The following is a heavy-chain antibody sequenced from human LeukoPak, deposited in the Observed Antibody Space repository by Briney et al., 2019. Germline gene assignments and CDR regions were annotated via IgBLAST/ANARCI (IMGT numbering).Heavy chain of an antibody. CDR3: ARDRYCGGDCYAEYFQH. V-gene: IGHV1-2*02. CDR2: INPNSSGT. D-gene: IGHD2-21*01. Sequence: ASVKVSCKASGYTFTGYYMHWVRQAPGQGLEWMGWINPNSSGTNYAQKFQGRVTMTRDTSISTAYMELSRLRSDDTAVYYCARDRYCGGDCYAEYFQHWGQGTLVTASS. J-gene: IGHJ1*01. CDR1: GYTFTGYY.